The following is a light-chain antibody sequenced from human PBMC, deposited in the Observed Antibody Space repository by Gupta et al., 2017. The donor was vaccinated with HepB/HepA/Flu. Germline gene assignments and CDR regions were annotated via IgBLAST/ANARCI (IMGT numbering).Light chain of an antibody. V-gene: IGKV1-39*01. Sequence: IQMTRSPSSLSASVGDRVTITCRASQSISSYLNWYQQKPGKAPKLLIYAASSLQSGVPSRFSGSGSGTDFTLTISSLQPEDFATYYCQQSYSTLITFGQGTRLEFK. CDR2: AAS. CDR1: QSISSY. CDR3: QQSYSTLIT. J-gene: IGKJ5*01.